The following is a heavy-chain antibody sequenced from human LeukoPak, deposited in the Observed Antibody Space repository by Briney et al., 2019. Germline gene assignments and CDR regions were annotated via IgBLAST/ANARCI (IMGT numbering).Heavy chain of an antibody. CDR3: EKDRGITMIVGDNWFDP. D-gene: IGHD3-22*01. J-gene: IGHJ5*02. CDR1: X. Sequence: XMXXVXQAXXKGLEWVSXXXGSGGSTYYADSVKGRFTISRDNSKNTLYLQMNSLRAEDTAVYYCEKDRGITMIVGDNWFDPWGQGTLVTVSS. CDR2: XXGSGGST. V-gene: IGHV3-23*01.